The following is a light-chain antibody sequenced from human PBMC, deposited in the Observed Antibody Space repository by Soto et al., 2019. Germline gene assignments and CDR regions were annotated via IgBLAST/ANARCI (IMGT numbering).Light chain of an antibody. CDR2: EVS. V-gene: IGLV2-8*01. Sequence: QSVLTQPPSASGSPGQSVTISCTGTSSDVGGYNYVSCYQQHPGKVPKVMIYEVSKRPSGVPDRFSGSKSGNTASLTVSGLQAEDEADYYCSSYAGSNNPYVFGTGTKLTVL. J-gene: IGLJ1*01. CDR1: SSDVGGYNY. CDR3: SSYAGSNNPYV.